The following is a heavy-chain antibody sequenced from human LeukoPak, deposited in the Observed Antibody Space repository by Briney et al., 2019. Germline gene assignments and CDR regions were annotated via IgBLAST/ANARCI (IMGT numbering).Heavy chain of an antibody. CDR3: ASGLNSGWIYFDN. D-gene: IGHD6-25*01. CDR1: GASISGYY. Sequence: SETLSLTCTVSGASISGYYWNWIRQPPGKGLEWIAYIYYSGSTNYNPSLKSRVSISVDTSKKQFSLKLSSVTAADTAVYYCASGLNSGWIYFDNWGQGVLVTVSS. CDR2: IYYSGST. J-gene: IGHJ4*02. V-gene: IGHV4-59*01.